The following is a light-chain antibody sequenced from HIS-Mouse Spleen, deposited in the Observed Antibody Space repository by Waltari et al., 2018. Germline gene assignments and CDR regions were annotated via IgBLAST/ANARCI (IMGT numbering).Light chain of an antibody. Sequence: SYELTQPPSVSVSPGQTARITCSGDALPKKYAYWYQQKSGQAPVLVIYEDSKRPSGIPERFSGSSSWTIATLTISGAQVEDEADYYCYSTDSSGNHRVFGEGTKLTVL. J-gene: IGLJ2*01. CDR1: ALPKKY. CDR2: EDS. CDR3: YSTDSSGNHRV. V-gene: IGLV3-10*01.